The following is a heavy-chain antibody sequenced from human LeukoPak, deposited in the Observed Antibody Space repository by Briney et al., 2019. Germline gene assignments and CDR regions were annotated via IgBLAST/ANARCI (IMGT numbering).Heavy chain of an antibody. D-gene: IGHD3-22*01. CDR3: AKVRYDISGYALDF. CDR1: GFTFDSYA. V-gene: IGHV3-23*01. Sequence: PGGSLRLSCAASGFTFDSYAMSWVRQAPGKGLEWLSGISPGGDGTYYADSVKGRFTIFRDNSKNTGYLQMNSLRAGDTAVYYCAKVRYDISGYALDFWGQGTLVTVSS. CDR2: ISPGGDGT. J-gene: IGHJ4*02.